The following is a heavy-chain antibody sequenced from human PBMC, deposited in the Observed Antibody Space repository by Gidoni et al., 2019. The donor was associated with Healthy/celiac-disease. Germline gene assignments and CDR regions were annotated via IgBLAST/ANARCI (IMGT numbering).Heavy chain of an antibody. CDR3: ASADGGNSDYWYFDL. CDR2: IYYSGST. CDR1: GGSISSYY. V-gene: IGHV4-59*01. J-gene: IGHJ2*01. D-gene: IGHD2-21*02. Sequence: QVQLQESGPGLVKPSATLSLTCTVPGGSISSYYWSWIRQPPGKGLEWIGYIYYSGSTNYNPSLKSRVTISVDTSKNQFSLKLSSVTAADTAVYYCASADGGNSDYWYFDLWGRGTLVTVSS.